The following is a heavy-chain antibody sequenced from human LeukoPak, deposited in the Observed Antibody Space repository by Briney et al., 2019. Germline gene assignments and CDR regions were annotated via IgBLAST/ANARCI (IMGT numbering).Heavy chain of an antibody. D-gene: IGHD2-2*01. CDR3: ARAPPGQYQPLSEPDY. J-gene: IGHJ4*02. Sequence: SETLSLTCAVYGGSFSGYYWSWIRQPPGKGLEWIGEINHSGSTNYNPSLKSRVTISVDTSKNQFSLKLSSVTAADTAVYYCARAPPGQYQPLSEPDYWGQGTLVTVSS. V-gene: IGHV4-34*01. CDR2: INHSGST. CDR1: GGSFSGYY.